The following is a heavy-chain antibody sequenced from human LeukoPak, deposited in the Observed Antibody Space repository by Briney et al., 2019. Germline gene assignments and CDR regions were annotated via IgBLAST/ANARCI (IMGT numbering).Heavy chain of an antibody. Sequence: GGSLRLSCAASGFTFSSYGMSWVRQAPGKGLERVSFIYSDNTHYSNTGKGRFTISKDNTKNTLYLQMNSLRAEDTAVYYCARRAGAYSHPYDYWGQGTLVTVSS. CDR2: IYSDNT. D-gene: IGHD4/OR15-4a*01. V-gene: IGHV3-53*01. CDR3: ARRAGAYSHPYDY. CDR1: GFTFSSYG. J-gene: IGHJ4*02.